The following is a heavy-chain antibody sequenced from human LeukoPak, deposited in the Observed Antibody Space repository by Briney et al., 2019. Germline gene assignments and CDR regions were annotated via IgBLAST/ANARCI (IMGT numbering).Heavy chain of an antibody. J-gene: IGHJ3*02. CDR2: IKQDGSEK. CDR3: ARDLRLGGYSDWLFPDAFDI. CDR1: GFTFSSYW. V-gene: IGHV3-7*01. Sequence: GGSLRLSCAASGFTFSSYWMSWVRQAPGKGLEWVANIKQDGSEKYYVDSVKGRFTISRDNAKNSLYLQMNSLRAEDTAVYYCARDLRLGGYSDWLFPDAFDIWGQGTMVTVSS. D-gene: IGHD3-9*01.